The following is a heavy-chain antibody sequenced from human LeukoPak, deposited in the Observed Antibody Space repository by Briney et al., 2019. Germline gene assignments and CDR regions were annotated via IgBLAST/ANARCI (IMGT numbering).Heavy chain of an antibody. V-gene: IGHV3-9*01. D-gene: IGHD4-17*01. J-gene: IGHJ4*02. CDR2: ISWNSGSI. Sequence: PGGSLRLSCAAFGFTFDDYAMHWVRQAPGKGLEWVSGISWNSGSIGYADSVKGRFTISRDNAKNSLYLQMNSLRAEDTALYYCAKANGDYVSYYFDYWGQGTLVTVSS. CDR3: AKANGDYVSYYFDY. CDR1: GFTFDDYA.